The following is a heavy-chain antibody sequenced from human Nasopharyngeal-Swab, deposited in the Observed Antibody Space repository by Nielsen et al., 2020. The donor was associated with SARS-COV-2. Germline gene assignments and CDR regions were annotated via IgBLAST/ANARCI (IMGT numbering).Heavy chain of an antibody. CDR2: IYYRGST. Sequence: SETLSLTCTVSGGSISSSSYYWVWIRQPPVKGLEYIGSIYYRGSTNYNPSLRRRVTISVDTSKYQFSLKMSSVTAADTAVYYCARREGAIFGVVTYFDYWGQGTLVTVSS. V-gene: IGHV4-39*01. CDR1: GGSISSSSYY. J-gene: IGHJ4*02. D-gene: IGHD3-3*01. CDR3: ARREGAIFGVVTYFDY.